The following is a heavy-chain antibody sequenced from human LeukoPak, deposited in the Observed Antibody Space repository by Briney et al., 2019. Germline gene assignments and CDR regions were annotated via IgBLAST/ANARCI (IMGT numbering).Heavy chain of an antibody. Sequence: PGGSLRLSCAAPGFTFTTAWMSRGRRAPGKGLEWVAVISYDGSNRYYADSVKGRFTISRENSKNTLYLQMNSLRAEDTAVYYCARDPDGDYVRYFDYWGQGTLVTVSS. V-gene: IGHV3-30*03. CDR2: ISYDGSNR. CDR1: GFTFTTAW. D-gene: IGHD4-17*01. J-gene: IGHJ4*02. CDR3: ARDPDGDYVRYFDY.